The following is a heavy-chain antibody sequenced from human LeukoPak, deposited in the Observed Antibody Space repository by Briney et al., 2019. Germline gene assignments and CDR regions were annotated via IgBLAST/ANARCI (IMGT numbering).Heavy chain of an antibody. V-gene: IGHV1-69*13. Sequence: SVKVSCKASGGTLSSYAISWVRQAPGQGLEWMGGIIPIFGTANYAQKLQGRVTLTADESTSTDYIELSSLRSDDTAVYYCARPSVDSSGWYSYYYYGMDVWGQGTTLTVPS. J-gene: IGHJ6*02. CDR2: IIPIFGTA. CDR1: GGTLSSYA. CDR3: ARPSVDSSGWYSYYYYGMDV. D-gene: IGHD6-19*01.